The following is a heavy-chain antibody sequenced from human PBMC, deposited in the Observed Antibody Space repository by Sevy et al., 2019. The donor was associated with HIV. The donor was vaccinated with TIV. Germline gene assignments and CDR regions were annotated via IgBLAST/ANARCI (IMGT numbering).Heavy chain of an antibody. Sequence: ETLSLTCTVSGGSISSYYWSWIRQPPGKGLEWIGYIYYSGSTNYNPSLKSRVTISVDTSKNQFSLKLSSVTAADTAVYYCARGPGDLNPFDYWGQGTLVTVSS. D-gene: IGHD7-27*01. CDR3: ARGPGDLNPFDY. CDR1: GGSISSYY. CDR2: IYYSGST. J-gene: IGHJ4*02. V-gene: IGHV4-59*01.